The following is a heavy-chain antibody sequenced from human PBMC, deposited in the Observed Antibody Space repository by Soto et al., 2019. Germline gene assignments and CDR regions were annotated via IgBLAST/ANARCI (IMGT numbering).Heavy chain of an antibody. D-gene: IGHD2-15*01. J-gene: IGHJ4*02. V-gene: IGHV1-69*01. CDR3: ARTSAYCSGGSCPFDY. CDR2: IIPIFGTA. CDR1: GGTFSSYA. Sequence: QVQLVQSGAEVKKPGSSVKVSCTASGGTFSSYAISWVRQAPGQGLEWMGGIIPIFGTANYAQKFQGRVTITADESTSTAYMELSSLRSEDTAVYYCARTSAYCSGGSCPFDYWGQGTLVTVSS.